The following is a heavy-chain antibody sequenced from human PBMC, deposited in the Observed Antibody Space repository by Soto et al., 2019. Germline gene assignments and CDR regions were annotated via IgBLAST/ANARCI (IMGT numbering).Heavy chain of an antibody. V-gene: IGHV3-23*01. CDR2: MSGSGGST. CDR3: AKDEVGAVYYYYYGMDV. Sequence: SLRVSCAASRFTFSTYPVAWVLQTPMHWVEGVSAMSGSGGSTDYADSVKGRFTISRDNSKNPLYLQMTSLRAEDTAVYYCAKDEVGAVYYYYYGMDVWGQGTTVTVSS. D-gene: IGHD1-26*01. J-gene: IGHJ6*02. CDR1: RFTFSTYP.